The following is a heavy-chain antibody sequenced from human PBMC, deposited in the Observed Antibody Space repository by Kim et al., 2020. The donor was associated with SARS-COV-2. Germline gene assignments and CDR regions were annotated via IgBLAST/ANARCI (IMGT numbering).Heavy chain of an antibody. V-gene: IGHV3-30*04. Sequence: GGSLRLSCAASGFTFSSYAMHWVRQAPGKGLEWVAVISYDGSNKYYADSVKGRFTISRDNSKNTLYLQMNSLRAEDTAVYYCARDPNDYDSSGGDAFDIWGQGTMVTVSS. CDR1: GFTFSSYA. CDR3: ARDPNDYDSSGGDAFDI. J-gene: IGHJ3*02. D-gene: IGHD3-22*01. CDR2: ISYDGSNK.